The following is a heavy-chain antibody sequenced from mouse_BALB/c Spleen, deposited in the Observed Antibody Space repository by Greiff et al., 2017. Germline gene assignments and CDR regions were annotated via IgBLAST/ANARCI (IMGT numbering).Heavy chain of an antibody. J-gene: IGHJ3*01. CDR2: ISSGSSTI. V-gene: IGHV5-17*02. CDR1: GFTFSSFG. Sequence: DVKLVESGGGLVQPGGSRKLSCAASGFTFSSFGMHWVRQAPEKGLEWVAYISSGSSTIYYADTVKGRFTISRDNPKNTLFLQMTSLRSEDTAMYYCARLEVAYWGQGTLVTVSA. CDR3: ARLEVAY.